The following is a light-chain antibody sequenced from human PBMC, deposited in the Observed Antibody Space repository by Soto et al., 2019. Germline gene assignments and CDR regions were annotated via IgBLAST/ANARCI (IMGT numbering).Light chain of an antibody. J-gene: IGKJ2*01. CDR1: QGISSY. CDR2: AAS. V-gene: IGKV1-9*01. Sequence: IQLTQSPFSLSASVGDRVTITCRASQGISSYLAWYQQKPGKAPKLLIYAASTLQSGVPSRFSGSGSGTDFTLTISSLQPEDFATYYCQQLNSYPYTLGQGTKLEIK. CDR3: QQLNSYPYT.